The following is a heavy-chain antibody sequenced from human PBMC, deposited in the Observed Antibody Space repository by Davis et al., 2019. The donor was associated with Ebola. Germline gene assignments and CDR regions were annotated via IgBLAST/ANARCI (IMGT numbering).Heavy chain of an antibody. D-gene: IGHD3-16*01. V-gene: IGHV5-10-1*01. J-gene: IGHJ6*02. CDR2: IYPSDSYT. CDR3: ARRLLGAYGMDV. Sequence: GESLKISCKGSGYSFTSYCISWVRQMPGKGLEWLGRIYPSDSYTNYSPSFQGHVTISADKSISTAYLQWSSLKASDTAMYYCARRLLGAYGMDVWGQGTTVTVSS. CDR1: GYSFTSYC.